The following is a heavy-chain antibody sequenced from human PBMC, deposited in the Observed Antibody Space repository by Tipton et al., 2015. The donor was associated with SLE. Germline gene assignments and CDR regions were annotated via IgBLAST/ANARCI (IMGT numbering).Heavy chain of an antibody. CDR1: GGSISSHY. CDR2: IYYSGST. Sequence: TLSLTCTVSGGSISSHYWSWIRQPPGKGLEWMGYIYYSGSTYYNPSLKSRVTISVDTSKNKFSLKLSSVTAADMAVYYCASGPYWGQGTLLTVSS. V-gene: IGHV4-59*11. CDR3: ASGPY. J-gene: IGHJ4*02.